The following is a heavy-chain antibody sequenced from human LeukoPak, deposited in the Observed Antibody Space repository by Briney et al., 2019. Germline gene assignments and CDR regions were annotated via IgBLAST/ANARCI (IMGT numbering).Heavy chain of an antibody. CDR2: ISYDGSNK. D-gene: IGHD6-13*01. CDR1: GFTFSSYA. Sequence: PGRSLRLSCAASGFTFSSYAMHWVRQAPGKGLEWVAVISYDGSNKYYADSVKGRFTISRDNSKNTLYLQMNSLRAEDTAVYYCARDGIAAQVHAFDIWGQGTMVTVSS. V-gene: IGHV3-30-3*01. CDR3: ARDGIAAQVHAFDI. J-gene: IGHJ3*02.